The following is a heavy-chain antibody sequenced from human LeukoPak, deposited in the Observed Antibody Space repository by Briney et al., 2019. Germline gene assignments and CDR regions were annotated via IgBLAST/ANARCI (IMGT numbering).Heavy chain of an antibody. Sequence: SVKVSCKASGGTFSSYAISWVRQAPGQGLEWMGRIIPVFGTANYAQKFQGRVTITTDESTSTAYMELSSLRSEDTAVYYCARDSIAAAGARGSAFDIWGQGTMVNVSS. CDR2: IIPVFGTA. CDR1: GGTFSSYA. J-gene: IGHJ3*02. D-gene: IGHD6-13*01. V-gene: IGHV1-69*05. CDR3: ARDSIAAAGARGSAFDI.